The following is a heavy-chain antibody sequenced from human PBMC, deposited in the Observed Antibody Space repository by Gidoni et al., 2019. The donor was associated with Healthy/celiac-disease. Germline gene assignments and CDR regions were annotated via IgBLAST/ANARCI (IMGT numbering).Heavy chain of an antibody. CDR2: INHSGST. Sequence: QVQLQQWGAGLLKPSETLSLTCAVYGGSFSGYYWSWIRQPPGKGLEWIGEINHSGSTNYNPSLKSRVTISVDTSKNQFSLKLSSVTAADTAVYYCARAEYSSGWSPRGAFDIWGQGTMVTVSS. D-gene: IGHD6-19*01. V-gene: IGHV4-34*01. CDR3: ARAEYSSGWSPRGAFDI. J-gene: IGHJ3*02. CDR1: GGSFSGYY.